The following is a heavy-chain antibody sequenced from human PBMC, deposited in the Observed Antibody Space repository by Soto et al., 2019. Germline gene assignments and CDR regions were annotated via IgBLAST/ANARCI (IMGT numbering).Heavy chain of an antibody. CDR2: IYYSGST. Sequence: PSETLSLTCTVSGGSISSADYYWSWVRQPPGKGLEWIGYIYYSGSTFFNPSLKSRVTISKDTSRNQFSLGLNSVTAADTAVYYCARAIVVTIGGMDVWGQGTTVTVSS. J-gene: IGHJ6*02. CDR1: GGSISSADYY. CDR3: ARAIVVTIGGMDV. D-gene: IGHD5-12*01. V-gene: IGHV4-30-4*01.